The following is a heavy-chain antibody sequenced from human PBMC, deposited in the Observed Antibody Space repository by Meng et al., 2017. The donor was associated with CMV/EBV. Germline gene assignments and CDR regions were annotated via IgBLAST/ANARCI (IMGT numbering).Heavy chain of an antibody. Sequence: SGFTFSNPWMNCVRQAPGKGLEWVGRIKSKSDGGTVNYAAPAKGRFTISRDDSANTLFLEMNSLKAEDTAVYYCTTGWRTVGSIGYWGQGTLVTVSS. CDR3: TTGWRTVGSIGY. D-gene: IGHD4-23*01. CDR2: IKSKSDGGTV. J-gene: IGHJ4*02. V-gene: IGHV3-15*07. CDR1: GFTFSNPW.